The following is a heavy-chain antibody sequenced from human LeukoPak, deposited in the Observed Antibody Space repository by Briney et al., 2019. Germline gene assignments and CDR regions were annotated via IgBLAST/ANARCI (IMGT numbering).Heavy chain of an antibody. V-gene: IGHV4-34*01. CDR3: ARLAEIFGVVISAYGMDV. J-gene: IGHJ6*02. CDR1: VGSFSGYY. Sequence: SETLSLTCVVYVGSFSGYYWSWIRQSPGRGLEWIGEINHSGSTNYNPSLKSRVTISVDTSKNQFSLKLSSVTAADTAVYYCARLAEIFGVVISAYGMDVWGQGTTVTVSS. CDR2: INHSGST. D-gene: IGHD3-3*01.